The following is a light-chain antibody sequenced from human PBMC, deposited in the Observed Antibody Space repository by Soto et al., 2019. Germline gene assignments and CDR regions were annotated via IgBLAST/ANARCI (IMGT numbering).Light chain of an antibody. CDR1: SGHSSYA. V-gene: IGLV4-69*01. J-gene: IGLJ2*01. Sequence: QPVLTQSPSASASLGGSVKLTCTLSSGHSSYAIAWHQQKSEKGPRYLMKLNSDGSHSKGDGVPDRFSGSSSGAERYLTISSLQSEDEADYYCQTWGTGIQVFGGGTKLTVL. CDR3: QTWGTGIQV. CDR2: LNSDGSH.